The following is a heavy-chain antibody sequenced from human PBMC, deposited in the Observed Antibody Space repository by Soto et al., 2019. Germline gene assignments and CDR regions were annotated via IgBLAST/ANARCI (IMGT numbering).Heavy chain of an antibody. D-gene: IGHD6-19*01. J-gene: IGHJ4*02. CDR1: GYNISSYD. Sequence: GASVKVSCKASGYNISSYDIIWVRQAAGQGLEWMGWMDPNRGHSDSVQNFRGRVTMTTNISASTAYMELSGLRSDDTGVYYCARAAHRSLWSLSHWAQGPLVTVSA. CDR3: ARAAHRSLWSLSH. CDR2: MDPNRGHS. V-gene: IGHV1-8*01.